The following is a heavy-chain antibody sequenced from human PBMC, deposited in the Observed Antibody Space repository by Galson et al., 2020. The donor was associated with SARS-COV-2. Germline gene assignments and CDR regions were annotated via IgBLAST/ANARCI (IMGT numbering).Heavy chain of an antibody. D-gene: IGHD1-20*01. CDR2: FYYDGIPK. Sequence: GGSLRLSCAASGFTFMTKSMHWVRQVPGKGLEWVAFFYYDGIPKHHADSVKGRFTVSRDNSKDTLPLEMNGLRPEDTAVYWCARVRHNWNDVEGWDVWGQGTTVTVSS. CDR1: GFTFMTKS. J-gene: IGHJ6*02. V-gene: IGHV3-30-3*01. CDR3: ARVRHNWNDVEGWDV.